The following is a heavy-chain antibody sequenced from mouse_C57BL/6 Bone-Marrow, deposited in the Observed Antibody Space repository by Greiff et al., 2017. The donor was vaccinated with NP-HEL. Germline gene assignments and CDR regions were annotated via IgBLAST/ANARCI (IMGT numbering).Heavy chain of an antibody. D-gene: IGHD6-2*01. CDR1: GFTFSSYA. J-gene: IGHJ2*01. CDR3: TRDPTDVSFDY. Sequence: EVNVVESGEGLVKPGGSLKLSCAASGFTFSSYAMSWVRQTPEKRLEWVAYISSGGDYIYYADTVKGRFTISRDNARNTLYLQMSSLKSEDTAMYYCTRDPTDVSFDYWGQGTTLTVSS. V-gene: IGHV5-9-1*02. CDR2: ISSGGDYI.